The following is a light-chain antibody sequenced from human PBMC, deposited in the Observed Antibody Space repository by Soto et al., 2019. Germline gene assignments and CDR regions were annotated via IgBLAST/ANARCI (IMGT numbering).Light chain of an antibody. CDR1: QNIRTK. V-gene: IGKV3-15*01. Sequence: EIVMTQSPATPSVSPGEGATLSCRASQNIRTKLAWYQQKPGQAPRLLISGASTRATGIPVRFSGSGSGTEFALAISSLQSEDFAVYYCQQYENWPSITFGQGTRLEI. CDR2: GAS. J-gene: IGKJ5*01. CDR3: QQYENWPSIT.